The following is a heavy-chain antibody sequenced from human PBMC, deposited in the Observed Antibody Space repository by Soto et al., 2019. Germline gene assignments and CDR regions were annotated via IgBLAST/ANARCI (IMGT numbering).Heavy chain of an antibody. D-gene: IGHD3-10*01. Sequence: EVQLVESGGGLVQPGGSLRLSCAASGFTFSSYWMSWVRQAPGNGLEWVANIKQDRSEKYYVDSVESRFTISRDNARNSRYLQMNSLGAADTAMYYCASSASTTVGGVYYYYCMEVWGKGTTVTVSS. V-gene: IGHV3-7*03. CDR3: ASSASTTVGGVYYYYCMEV. CDR1: GFTFSSYW. CDR2: IKQDRSEK. J-gene: IGHJ6*04.